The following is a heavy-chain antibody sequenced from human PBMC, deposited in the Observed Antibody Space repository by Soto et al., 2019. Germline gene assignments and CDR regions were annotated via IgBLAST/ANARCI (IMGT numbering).Heavy chain of an antibody. CDR1: GFTFSSYA. CDR2: ISGSGGST. V-gene: IGHV3-23*01. CDR3: AKERIAGRGFDY. J-gene: IGHJ4*02. D-gene: IGHD6-6*01. Sequence: AGGSLRLSCAASGFTFSSYAMTWVRQAPGKGLEWVSAISGSGGSTYYADSVKGRFTISRDNSKNTLYLQMNSLRAEDTAVYYCAKERIAGRGFDYWGQGTLVTVSS.